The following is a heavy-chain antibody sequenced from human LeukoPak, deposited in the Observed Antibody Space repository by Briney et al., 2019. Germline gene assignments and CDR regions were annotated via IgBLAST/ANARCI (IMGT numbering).Heavy chain of an antibody. D-gene: IGHD6-6*01. V-gene: IGHV4-34*12. CDR2: IFHRGNP. CDR1: GGSFSDYY. J-gene: IGHJ4*02. Sequence: SETLSLTCAVHGGSFSDYYWSWIRQPPGKGLEWIGEIFHRGNPNYNPSLKSRVTISVDTSENQFSLNLSSVAATDSAVYFCTGSSRSTRYYFDYWGQGILVTVSS. CDR3: TGSSRSTRYYFDY.